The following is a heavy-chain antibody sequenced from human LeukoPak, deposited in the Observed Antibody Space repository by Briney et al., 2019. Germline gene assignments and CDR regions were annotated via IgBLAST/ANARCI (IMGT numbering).Heavy chain of an antibody. CDR2: ISSSSTYI. CDR1: GFTFSSYA. CDR3: ARDSSSPYWYFDL. V-gene: IGHV3-21*01. J-gene: IGHJ2*01. Sequence: GGSLRLSCAASGFTFSSYAMSWVCQAPGKGLEWVSSISSSSTYIYYADSVKGRFTISRDNAKNSLYLQMNSLRAEDTAVYYCARDSSSPYWYFDLWGRGTLVTVSS.